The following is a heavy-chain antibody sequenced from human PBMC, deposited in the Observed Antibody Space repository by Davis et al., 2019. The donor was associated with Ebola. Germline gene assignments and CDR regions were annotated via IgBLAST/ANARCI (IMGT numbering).Heavy chain of an antibody. D-gene: IGHD3-3*01. J-gene: IGHJ4*02. CDR1: GFTFSSYA. V-gene: IGHV3-30*04. Sequence: GESLKISCAASGFTFSSYAMHWVRQAPGKGLEWVAVISYDGSNKYYADSVKGRFTISRDNSKNTLYLQMNSLRAEDTAVYYCAKAQGSRLRFLEWLLPDYWSQGTLVTVSS. CDR3: AKAQGSRLRFLEWLLPDY. CDR2: ISYDGSNK.